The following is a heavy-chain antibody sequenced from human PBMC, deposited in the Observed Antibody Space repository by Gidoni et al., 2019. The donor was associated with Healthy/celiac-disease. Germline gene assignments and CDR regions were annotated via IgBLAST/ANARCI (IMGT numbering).Heavy chain of an antibody. CDR3: TNYDAFGY. Sequence: SNAWMNWVRQAPGKGLEWVGRIKSKPDGGTTDYAAPVTGRFTISRDDSKNTLYLQMNSLKTEDTAVYYCTNYDAFGYWGQGPLVTVSS. J-gene: IGHJ4*02. CDR1: SNAW. D-gene: IGHD3-22*01. V-gene: IGHV3-15*07. CDR2: IKSKPDGGTT.